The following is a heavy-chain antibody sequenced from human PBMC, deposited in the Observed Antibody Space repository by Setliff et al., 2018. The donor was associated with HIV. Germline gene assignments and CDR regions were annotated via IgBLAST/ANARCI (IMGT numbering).Heavy chain of an antibody. D-gene: IGHD6-19*01. CDR2: INTNTGNP. Sequence: ASVKVSCKASGYTFTSYAMNWVRQAPGRGLEWMGWINTNTGNPTYAQGFTGRFVFSLDTSVSTAYLQISSLKAEDTAVYYCARGHRVAVAGKRFNYYYYGMDVWGQGTTVTVSS. CDR1: GYTFTSYA. V-gene: IGHV7-4-1*02. CDR3: ARGHRVAVAGKRFNYYYYGMDV. J-gene: IGHJ6*02.